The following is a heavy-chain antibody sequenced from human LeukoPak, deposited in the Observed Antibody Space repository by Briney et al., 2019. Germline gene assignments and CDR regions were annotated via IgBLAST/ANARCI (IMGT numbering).Heavy chain of an antibody. Sequence: GASVKVSCKTSGYTFTGYYMHWVRQAPGQGLEWMGRINPNSGGTNYAQKLQGRVTMTPDTSTSTAYMELRSLRSDDTAVYYCARGSHYYDSSGYSYYFDYWGQGTLVTVSS. D-gene: IGHD3-22*01. J-gene: IGHJ4*02. CDR3: ARGSHYYDSSGYSYYFDY. CDR1: GYTFTGYY. V-gene: IGHV1-2*06. CDR2: INPNSGGT.